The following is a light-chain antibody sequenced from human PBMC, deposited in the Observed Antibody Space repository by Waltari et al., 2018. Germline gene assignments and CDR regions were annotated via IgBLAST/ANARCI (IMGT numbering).Light chain of an antibody. V-gene: IGKV1-9*01. CDR2: AAS. CDR1: QGISSF. CDR3: QQLNSYPPT. Sequence: QLTQSPSSLSASVGDRVTITCRASQGISSFLAWYQQKAGKAPKLLIYAASTLQSGVPSSFSGSGSGTDFTLTISSLQPEDFVTYYCQQLNSYPPTFGGGTKVEIK. J-gene: IGKJ4*01.